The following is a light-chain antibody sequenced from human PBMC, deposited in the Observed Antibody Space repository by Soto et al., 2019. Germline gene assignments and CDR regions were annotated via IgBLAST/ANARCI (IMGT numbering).Light chain of an antibody. V-gene: IGKV3-11*01. CDR3: HQRSNWPFFT. CDR2: DAS. J-gene: IGKJ3*01. Sequence: EIVLTQSPATLSLSPGERATLSCRASQSVSSYLAWYQQKPGQAPRLLIYDASNRATGIPARFSGSGSGTDFTLTIISLEPEDFAVDYCHQRSNWPFFTFGPGTKVDIK. CDR1: QSVSSY.